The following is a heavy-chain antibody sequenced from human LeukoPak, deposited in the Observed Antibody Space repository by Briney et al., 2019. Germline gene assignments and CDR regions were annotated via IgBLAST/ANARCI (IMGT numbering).Heavy chain of an antibody. Sequence: GGSLRLSCGASGFTFSTYAMTWVRQAPGKGLEWVSSISAGGGGTSNADSVRGRFTISRDNSKNTLYLQMNSLTAEDTAVYYCAKRSRTEYYFDSWGQGTLVTVSS. CDR3: AKRSRTEYYFDS. CDR2: ISAGGGGT. J-gene: IGHJ4*02. V-gene: IGHV3-23*01. CDR1: GFTFSTYA.